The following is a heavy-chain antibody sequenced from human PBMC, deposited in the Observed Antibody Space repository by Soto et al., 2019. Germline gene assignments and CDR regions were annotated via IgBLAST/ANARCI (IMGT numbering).Heavy chain of an antibody. J-gene: IGHJ4*02. CDR3: ARSSGYYPFDY. Sequence: PGGSLRLSCAASGFTFSSYGMHWVRQAPGKGLEWVAVIWYDGSNKYYADSVKGRFTISRDNSKNTLYLQMNSLRAEDTAVYYCARSSGYYPFDYWGQGTLVTVSS. CDR2: IWYDGSNK. CDR1: GFTFSSYG. D-gene: IGHD3-22*01. V-gene: IGHV3-33*01.